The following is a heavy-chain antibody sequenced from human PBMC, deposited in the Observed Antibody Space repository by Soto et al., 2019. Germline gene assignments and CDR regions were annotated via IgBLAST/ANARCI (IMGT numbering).Heavy chain of an antibody. Sequence: PSETLSLTCAVSGYSISSGYYWGWIRQPPGKGLEWIGSIYHSGSTYYNPSLKSRVTISVDTSKNQFSLKLSSVTAADTAVYYCARDLVGANPFYGMDVWGQGTTVTVSS. CDR3: ARDLVGANPFYGMDV. CDR2: IYHSGST. J-gene: IGHJ6*02. CDR1: GYSISSGYY. V-gene: IGHV4-38-2*02. D-gene: IGHD1-26*01.